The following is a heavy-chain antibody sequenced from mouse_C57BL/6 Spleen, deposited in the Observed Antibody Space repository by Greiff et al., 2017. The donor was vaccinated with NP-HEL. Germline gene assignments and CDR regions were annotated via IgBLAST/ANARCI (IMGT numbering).Heavy chain of an antibody. Sequence: QVHVKQPGTELVKPGASVTLSCKASGYTFTSYWMHWVKQRPGQGLEWIGNINPSNGGTNYNEKFKRKATLTVDKSSSTAYMQLSSRTSEDSAVYYCARDGTTVVEGYWGQGTTLTGSS. V-gene: IGHV1-53*01. CDR3: ARDGTTVVEGY. CDR2: INPSNGGT. D-gene: IGHD1-1*01. CDR1: GYTFTSYW. J-gene: IGHJ2*01.